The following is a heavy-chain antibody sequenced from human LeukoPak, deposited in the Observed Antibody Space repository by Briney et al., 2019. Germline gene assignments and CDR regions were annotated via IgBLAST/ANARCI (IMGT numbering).Heavy chain of an antibody. CDR3: AKNSGYDLGDY. Sequence: GGSLRLSCAASGFTVSGNYMSWVRQAPGKGLEWVSAISGSGGSTYYADSVKGRFTISRDNSKNTLYLQMNSLRAEDTAVYYCAKNSGYDLGDYWGQGTLVTVSS. J-gene: IGHJ4*02. D-gene: IGHD5-12*01. CDR2: ISGSGGST. CDR1: GFTVSGNY. V-gene: IGHV3-23*01.